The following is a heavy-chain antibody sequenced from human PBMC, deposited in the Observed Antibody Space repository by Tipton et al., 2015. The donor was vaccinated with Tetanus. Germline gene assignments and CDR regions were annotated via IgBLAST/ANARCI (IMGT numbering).Heavy chain of an antibody. J-gene: IGHJ2*01. CDR1: GFTFSSYD. Sequence: SLRLSCAASGFTFSSYDMHWVRQATGKGLEWVSAIGTAGDTYYPGSVKGRFTISRENAENSLYLQMNSLRAGDTAVYYCARVLKGNSGYDYWYFDLWGRGTLVTVSS. CDR2: IGTAGDT. D-gene: IGHD5-12*01. CDR3: ARVLKGNSGYDYWYFDL. V-gene: IGHV3-13*01.